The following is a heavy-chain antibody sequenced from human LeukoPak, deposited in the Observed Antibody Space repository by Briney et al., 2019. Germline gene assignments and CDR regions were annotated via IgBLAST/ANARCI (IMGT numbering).Heavy chain of an antibody. CDR3: AKDPRRYDSY. CDR2: ISSSSNYI. CDR1: GFTFSSYA. V-gene: IGHV3-21*01. Sequence: GGSLRLSCAASGFTFSSYAMSWVRQAPGKGLEWVSSISSSSNYIYYADSVKGRFTISRDNAKNSLYLQMNSLRAEDTAVYYCAKDPRRYDSYWGQGTLVTVSS. D-gene: IGHD3-3*01. J-gene: IGHJ4*02.